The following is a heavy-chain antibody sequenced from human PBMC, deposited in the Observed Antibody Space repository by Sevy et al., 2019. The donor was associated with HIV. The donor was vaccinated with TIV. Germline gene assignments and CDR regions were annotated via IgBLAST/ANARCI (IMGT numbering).Heavy chain of an antibody. V-gene: IGHV3-33*08. CDR2: IWSDGSNI. D-gene: IGHD6-13*01. Sequence: GGSLRLSCAASGFNFDNYGMHWVRQTPGKGLEWVAVIWSDGSNIFYADSVEGRFTISRDNSKKMLYLQMNSLRAEDTAVYYCARNAALDPWGQGTLVTVSS. CDR1: GFNFDNYG. CDR3: ARNAALDP. J-gene: IGHJ5*02.